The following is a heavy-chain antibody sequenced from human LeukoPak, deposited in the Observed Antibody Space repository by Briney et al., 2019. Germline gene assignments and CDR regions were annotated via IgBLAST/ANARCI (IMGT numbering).Heavy chain of an antibody. CDR2: IIHMFGTS. CDR3: AREWADAFDI. D-gene: IGHD1-26*01. CDR1: GDTFNNYA. J-gene: IGHJ3*02. V-gene: IGHV1-69*01. Sequence: GASVKVSCKASGDTFNNYALSWVRQAPGQGLEWMGGIIHMFGTSNYAQKFQGRVTINADESTSTVYMELSSLRAEDTAIYYCAREWADAFDIWGQGTMVTVSS.